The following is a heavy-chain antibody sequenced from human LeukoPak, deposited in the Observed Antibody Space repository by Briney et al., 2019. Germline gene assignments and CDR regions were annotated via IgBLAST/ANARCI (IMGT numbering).Heavy chain of an antibody. V-gene: IGHV3-33*08. D-gene: IGHD4-11*01. J-gene: IGHJ4*01. CDR2: IWSDGTNS. CDR3: VRDDQRGFDYSNSLRY. Sequence: GGSLRLSCAASGFIYSHYGMHWVRQAPGKGLEWVAVIWSDGTNSFYAGSVKGRFTISRDNSQRTLFLQMNSLRVEDTAMYYCVRDDQRGFDYSNSLRYWGHGTLVTVSS. CDR1: GFIYSHYG.